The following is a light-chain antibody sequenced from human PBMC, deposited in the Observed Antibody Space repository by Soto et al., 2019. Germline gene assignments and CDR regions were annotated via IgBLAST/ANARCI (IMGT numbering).Light chain of an antibody. CDR3: SSYASSSTWV. CDR1: SSDFGGYNY. V-gene: IGLV2-14*01. J-gene: IGLJ3*02. Sequence: QSALTQPASVSGSPGQSITISCTGTSSDFGGYNYVSWYQQYPGRAPKLMIYEVSNRPSGVSNRFSGSKSGNTASLTISGLQSEDGADYYCSSYASSSTWVFGGGTKLTVL. CDR2: EVS.